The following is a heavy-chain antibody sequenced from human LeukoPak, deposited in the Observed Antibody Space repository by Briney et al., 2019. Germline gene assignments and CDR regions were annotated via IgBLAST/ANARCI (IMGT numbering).Heavy chain of an antibody. Sequence: GGSLRLSCAASGLTFSNYGMHWVRQAPGKGLEWVSTISHSGGSTYYADSVKGRFTISRDNSKNTLYLQMNSLRAEDTAVYYCAPLGYCSSTSCDEFDYWGQGTLVTVSS. CDR3: APLGYCSSTSCDEFDY. CDR1: GLTFSNYG. D-gene: IGHD2-2*01. V-gene: IGHV3-23*01. CDR2: ISHSGGST. J-gene: IGHJ4*02.